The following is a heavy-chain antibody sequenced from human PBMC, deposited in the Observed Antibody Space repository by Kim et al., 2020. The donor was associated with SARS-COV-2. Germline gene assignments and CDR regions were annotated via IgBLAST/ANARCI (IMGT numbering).Heavy chain of an antibody. D-gene: IGHD3-10*01. Sequence: ASVKVSCKASGYTFTSYDINWVRQATGQGLEWMGWMNPNSGNTGYAQKFQGRVTMTRNTSISTAYMELSSLRSEDTAVYYCARGLVRGVIINYNWFDPWGQGTLVTVSS. CDR2: MNPNSGNT. CDR1: GYTFTSYD. CDR3: ARGLVRGVIINYNWFDP. V-gene: IGHV1-8*01. J-gene: IGHJ5*02.